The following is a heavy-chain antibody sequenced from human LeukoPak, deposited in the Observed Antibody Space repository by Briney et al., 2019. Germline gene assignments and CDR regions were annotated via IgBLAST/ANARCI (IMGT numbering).Heavy chain of an antibody. CDR1: GFTFSSYA. J-gene: IGHJ2*01. V-gene: IGHV3-23*01. D-gene: IGHD4-17*01. CDR3: AKDPTTVTTGPRYFDL. Sequence: PGGSLRLSCAASGFTFSSYAMSWVRQAPGKGLEWVSAVSGSGGSTYYADSVKGRFTISRDNSKNTLSLQMSSLRAEDTAVYYCAKDPTTVTTGPRYFDLWGRGTLVTVSS. CDR2: VSGSGGST.